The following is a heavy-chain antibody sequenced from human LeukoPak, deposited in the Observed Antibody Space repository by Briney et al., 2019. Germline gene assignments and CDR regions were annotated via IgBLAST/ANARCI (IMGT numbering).Heavy chain of an antibody. CDR1: GFTFSSYS. CDR2: ISSSSTTI. J-gene: IGHJ5*02. V-gene: IGHV3-48*01. CDR3: ARDGSSWSNWLDP. Sequence: GGSLRLSCAASGFTFSSYSMNWVRQAPGKGLEWVSFISSSSTTIDDADSVKGRFTVSRDNAKNTLYLQMNSLRAEDTGVCYCARDGSSWSNWLDPWGQGTLVTVSS. D-gene: IGHD6-13*01.